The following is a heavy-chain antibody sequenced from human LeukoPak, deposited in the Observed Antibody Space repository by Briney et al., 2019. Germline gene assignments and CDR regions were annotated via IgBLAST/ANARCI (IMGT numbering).Heavy chain of an antibody. Sequence: PSQTLSLTCAVSGGSISSGAYSWNWIRQPPGKGLEWIGYIYYSENTYYNPSLKSRVTISLDTSKNQFSLKLSSVTAADTAVYYCARVDGSCSGGSCPSGNWFDPWGQGTLVTVSS. CDR2: IYYSENT. V-gene: IGHV4-30-4*07. CDR1: GGSISSGAYS. D-gene: IGHD2-15*01. CDR3: ARVDGSCSGGSCPSGNWFDP. J-gene: IGHJ5*02.